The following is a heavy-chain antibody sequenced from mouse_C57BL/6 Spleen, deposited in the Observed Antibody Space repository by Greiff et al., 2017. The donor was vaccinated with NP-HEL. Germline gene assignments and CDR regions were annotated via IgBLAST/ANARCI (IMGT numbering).Heavy chain of an antibody. D-gene: IGHD1-1*01. V-gene: IGHV1-26*01. CDR3: ATLYYYGSMDY. CDR1: GYTFTDYY. J-gene: IGHJ4*01. Sequence: EVQLQQSGPGLVKPGASVKISCKASGYTFTDYYMNWVKQSHGKSLEWIGDINPNNGGTSYNQKFKGKATLTVDKSSSTAYMELRSLTSEDSAVYYCATLYYYGSMDYWGQGTSVTVSS. CDR2: INPNNGGT.